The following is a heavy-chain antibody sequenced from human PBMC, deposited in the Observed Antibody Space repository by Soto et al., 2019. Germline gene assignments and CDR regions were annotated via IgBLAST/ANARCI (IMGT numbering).Heavy chain of an antibody. Sequence: GVSLRLSWGAAGCTFSGCAMHWVSKVPGKGLEWLAVVTPDGSLYPYGDSVKGRFSISRDNSRKTLYLQMNSLRPEDTAVYYCVKDRSDTWSFDYWGQGTLVTVSS. V-gene: IGHV3-30*18. CDR1: GCTFSGCA. CDR2: VTPDGSLY. D-gene: IGHD2-8*02. J-gene: IGHJ4*02. CDR3: VKDRSDTWSFDY.